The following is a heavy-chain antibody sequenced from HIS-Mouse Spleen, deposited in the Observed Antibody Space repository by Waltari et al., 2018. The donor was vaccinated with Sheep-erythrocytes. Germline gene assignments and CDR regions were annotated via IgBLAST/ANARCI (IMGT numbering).Heavy chain of an antibody. V-gene: IGHV3-21*01. Sequence: EVQLVESGGGLVKPGGSLRLSCAASGFTFSSYSMNWVRQAPGKGLEWGSSISSRSSYIYYADAGKGRFTISRDNAKNSLYLQMNSLRAEDTAVYYCARDLPGPKEYYYYGMDVWGQGTTVTVSS. CDR3: ARDLPGPKEYYYYGMDV. CDR1: GFTFSSYS. CDR2: ISSRSSYI. J-gene: IGHJ6*02.